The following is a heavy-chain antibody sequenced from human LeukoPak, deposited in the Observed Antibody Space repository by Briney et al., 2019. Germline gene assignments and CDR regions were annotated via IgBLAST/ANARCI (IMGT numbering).Heavy chain of an antibody. CDR1: GGSISSGSYY. V-gene: IGHV4-61*02. J-gene: IGHJ6*02. Sequence: SETLSLTCTVSGGSISSGSYYWSWIRQPAGKGLEWIGRIYTSGSTNYNPSLKSRVTISVDTSKNQFSLKLSSVTAADTAVYYCARGYRGLTMVRGATPYYYGMDVWGQGTTVTVSS. D-gene: IGHD3-10*01. CDR2: IYTSGST. CDR3: ARGYRGLTMVRGATPYYYGMDV.